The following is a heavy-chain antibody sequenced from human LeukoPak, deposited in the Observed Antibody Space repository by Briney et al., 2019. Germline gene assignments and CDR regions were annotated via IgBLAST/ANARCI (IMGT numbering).Heavy chain of an antibody. V-gene: IGHV4-39*01. Sequence: SETLSLTCTVSGASISSYYLGWIRQPPGKGLEWIGSIYYSGSTYYNPSLKSRVTISVDTSKNQFSLKLSSVTAEDTAVYYCARHGRQYQLLYFFYYMDVWGKGTTVTVSS. CDR1: GASISSYY. D-gene: IGHD2-2*02. CDR2: IYYSGST. J-gene: IGHJ6*03. CDR3: ARHGRQYQLLYFFYYMDV.